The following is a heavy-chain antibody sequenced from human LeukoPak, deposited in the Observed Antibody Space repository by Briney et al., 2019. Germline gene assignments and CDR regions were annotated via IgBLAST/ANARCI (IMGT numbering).Heavy chain of an antibody. CDR3: ATRAAGSGTYDFDY. D-gene: IGHD3-10*01. CDR1: GFTFSSYA. Sequence: GGALRLSCAASGFTFSSYAMSWVRQAPGKGLEWVSSISGSGGSTYYADSVKGRFTISRDNSNNTLYLQLHSLRAEDTAVYYCATRAAGSGTYDFDYWGQGTLVTVSS. J-gene: IGHJ4*02. V-gene: IGHV3-23*01. CDR2: ISGSGGST.